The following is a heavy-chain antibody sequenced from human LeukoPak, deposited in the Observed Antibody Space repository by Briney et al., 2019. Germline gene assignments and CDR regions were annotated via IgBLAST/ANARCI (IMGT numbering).Heavy chain of an antibody. CDR3: AKDYSGNYYYYYYMDV. J-gene: IGHJ6*03. CDR1: GFSFDDYA. CDR2: ITWNSGNI. D-gene: IGHD3-10*01. Sequence: SRSLRLSCAASGFSFDDYAMHWVRQAPGKGLEWVSGITWNSGNIDYADSVKGRFTISRDNAKNSLYLQMNNLREEDTALYYCAKDYSGNYYYYYYMDVWGKGTTVTVSS. V-gene: IGHV3-9*01.